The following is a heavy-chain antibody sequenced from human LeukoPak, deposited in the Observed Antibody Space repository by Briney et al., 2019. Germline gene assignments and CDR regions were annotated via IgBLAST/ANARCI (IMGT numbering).Heavy chain of an antibody. D-gene: IGHD3-22*01. CDR3: GITYYYDSSGYYPNWFDP. J-gene: IGHJ5*02. Sequence: GGSLSLSCAPSGFTFSTSGMHWVRQAQGKGLEGVAFIRYDGSNTYHADSVKGRFTVSRDNSKNTLFLQMNSLRAEDTAVYYCGITYYYDSSGYYPNWFDPWGQGTLVTVSS. CDR2: IRYDGSNT. V-gene: IGHV3-30*02. CDR1: GFTFSTSG.